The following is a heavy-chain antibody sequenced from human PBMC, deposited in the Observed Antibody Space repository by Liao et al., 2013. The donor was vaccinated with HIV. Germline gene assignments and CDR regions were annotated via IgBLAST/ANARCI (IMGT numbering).Heavy chain of an antibody. V-gene: IGHV4-34*01. Sequence: QVQLQEWGAGLLKPSETLSLICAVYGGPFSGYYWAWIRQSPGRGLEWIGEINQGGSVNYSPSLNSRVTLSVDTSKKQFSLRLKSVTAADTAIYYCARGGGEFDYWGQGTLVSVSS. CDR3: ARGGGEFDY. CDR1: GGPFSGYY. D-gene: IGHD3-16*01. J-gene: IGHJ4*02. CDR2: INQGGSV.